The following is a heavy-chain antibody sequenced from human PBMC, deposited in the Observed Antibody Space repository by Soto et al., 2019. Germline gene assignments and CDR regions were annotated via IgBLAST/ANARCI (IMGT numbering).Heavy chain of an antibody. CDR1: GYIFTDYY. CDR2: INPNSGGT. Sequence: ASVKVSCKASGYIFTDYYIHWVRQAPGQGLEWMGWINPNSGGTNYAQKFQGSVTMTRDTSITTAYVELSSLTSDDTAVYYCARELSHXWGQGTLVTVSX. CDR3: ARELSHX. V-gene: IGHV1-2*02. J-gene: IGHJ4*02.